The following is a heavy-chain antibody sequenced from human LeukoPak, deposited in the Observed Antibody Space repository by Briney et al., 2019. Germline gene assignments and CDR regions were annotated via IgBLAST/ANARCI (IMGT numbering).Heavy chain of an antibody. CDR3: ARDRWRYYDSSGCPPPYYYYYGMDV. CDR2: ISAYNGNT. CDR1: GYTFTSYG. Sequence: ASVKVSCKASGYTFTSYGISWVRQAPGQGLEWMGWISAYNGNTNYAQKLQGRVTMNTDTSTSTAYMELRSLRSDDTAVYYCARDRWRYYDSSGCPPPYYYYYGMDVWGQGTTVTVSS. J-gene: IGHJ6*02. D-gene: IGHD3-22*01. V-gene: IGHV1-18*01.